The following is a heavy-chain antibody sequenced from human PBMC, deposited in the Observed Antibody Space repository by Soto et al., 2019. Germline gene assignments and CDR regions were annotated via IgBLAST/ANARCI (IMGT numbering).Heavy chain of an antibody. CDR1: GYTFTGYY. Sequence: GASVKVSCKASGYTFTGYYMHWVRQAPGQGLEWMGWINPNSDGTISSYADSVKGRFTISRDNARNTLSLQMNSLRADDTAVYYCARLSGDHSAFFSYGMDAWGQGTTVTVSS. J-gene: IGHJ6*02. CDR2: INPNSDGTIS. V-gene: IGHV1-2*02. CDR3: ARLSGDHSAFFSYGMDA. D-gene: IGHD2-21*01.